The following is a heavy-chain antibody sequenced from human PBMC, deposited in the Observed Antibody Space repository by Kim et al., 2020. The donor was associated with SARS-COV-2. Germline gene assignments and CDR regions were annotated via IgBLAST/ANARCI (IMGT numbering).Heavy chain of an antibody. CDR1: GFTFSSYA. D-gene: IGHD6-6*01. CDR3: ARGQVRYDPKLVRWAWGYYYYGMYG. CDR2: ISYDGSNK. V-gene: IGHV3-30-3*01. Sequence: GGSLRLSCAASGFTFSSYAMQWVRQVPGKGLEWVAGISYDGSNKYYADSVKGRFTISRDNSKNTLYLQMNSLRAEDTAVYYCARGQVRYDPKLVRWAWGYYYYGMYGWGQRTTVTVS. J-gene: IGHJ6*02.